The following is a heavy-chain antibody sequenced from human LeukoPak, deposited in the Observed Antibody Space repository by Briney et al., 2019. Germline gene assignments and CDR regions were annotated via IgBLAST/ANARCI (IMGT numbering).Heavy chain of an antibody. V-gene: IGHV3-23*01. CDR2: NKRNGGST. CDR1: AFTFSTYA. CDR3: ARGTYYYDSRRYYFDY. Sequence: GGSLILSCAAAAFTFSTYAMTWVRHAPGEVLEWGSTNKRNGGSTYHAHPVKRRFTIHSDNSKNQLYLQMNSLRAEHTAVYYCARGTYYYDSRRYYFDYWGKGTLVTVSS. J-gene: IGHJ4*02. D-gene: IGHD3-22*01.